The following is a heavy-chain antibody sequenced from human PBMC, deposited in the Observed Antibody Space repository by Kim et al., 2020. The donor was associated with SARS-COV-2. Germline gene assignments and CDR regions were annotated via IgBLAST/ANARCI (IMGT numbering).Heavy chain of an antibody. J-gene: IGHJ5*02. V-gene: IGHV4-31*02. Sequence: SRVTISVDTSKNHFSLKLSSVTAADTAVYYCARDGGYYGSGSYYPNWFDPWGRGTLVTVSS. D-gene: IGHD3-10*01. CDR3: ARDGGYYGSGSYYPNWFDP.